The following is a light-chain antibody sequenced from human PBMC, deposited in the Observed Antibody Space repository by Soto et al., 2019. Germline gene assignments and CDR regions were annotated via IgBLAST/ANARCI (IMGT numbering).Light chain of an antibody. CDR2: DAS. J-gene: IGKJ1*01. Sequence: DIQMTQSPSTLSASVGDRVTITCRASQTIITSLAWYQQKPGNAPKLLIYDASNLESGVPSRFSGSGSGTEFTLTISSLQPDDFATYYCQQYNSYSFGQGTKVDIK. V-gene: IGKV1-5*01. CDR3: QQYNSYS. CDR1: QTIITS.